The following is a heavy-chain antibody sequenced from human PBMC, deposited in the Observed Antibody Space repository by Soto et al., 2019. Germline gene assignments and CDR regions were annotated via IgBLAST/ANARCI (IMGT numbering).Heavy chain of an antibody. CDR2: INPYSGGT. CDR3: ARDRRGLATYDGLAV. CDR1: GYPFTDHY. J-gene: IGHJ6*01. Sequence: GSVKGYFKICGYPFTDHYMHLVRQAPGQGPEWMGWINPYSGGTHYAQKFHGRVTMTSYASINTAYMDWSSLRSDDSAVYYCARDRRGLATYDGLAVWGQGTTVTVSS. D-gene: IGHD3-16*01. V-gene: IGHV1-2*02.